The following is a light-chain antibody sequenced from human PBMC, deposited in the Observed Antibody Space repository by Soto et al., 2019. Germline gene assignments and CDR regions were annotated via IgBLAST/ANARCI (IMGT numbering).Light chain of an antibody. J-gene: IGLJ1*01. CDR2: DIS. Sequence: QSALTQPASVSGSPGQSITISCTGTSSDVGGYNYVSWYQQHPGKAPKLMIYDISNRPSGVSNRFSGSKSGNTASLTISGLQADDEADYYCSSYTSSSTRVFGTGTKLTVI. CDR3: SSYTSSSTRV. V-gene: IGLV2-14*01. CDR1: SSDVGGYNY.